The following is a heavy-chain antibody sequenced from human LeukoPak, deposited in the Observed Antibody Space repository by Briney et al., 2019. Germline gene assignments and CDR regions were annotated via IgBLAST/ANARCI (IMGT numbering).Heavy chain of an antibody. Sequence: GASVKVSCKVSGYTLTELSMHWVRQAPGKGLEWMGGFDPEDGETIYAQKFQGRVTMTEDTSTDTAYMELSSLRSEDTAVYYCATAVGALYGMDVWGQGTTVTVSS. J-gene: IGHJ6*02. CDR2: FDPEDGET. CDR1: GYTLTELS. CDR3: ATAVGALYGMDV. D-gene: IGHD1-26*01. V-gene: IGHV1-24*01.